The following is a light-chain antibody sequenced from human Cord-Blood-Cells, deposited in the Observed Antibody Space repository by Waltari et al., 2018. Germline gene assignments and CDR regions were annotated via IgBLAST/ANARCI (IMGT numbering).Light chain of an antibody. CDR2: SNN. Sequence: QSVLTQPPSASATTGQRVTIPCSGSSSNIGSNTANWYQQLPGTAPKLLIYSNNQRPSGVPDRFSGSKSGTSASLAISGLQSEDEADYYCAAWDDSLNGRVFGGGTKLTVL. CDR3: AAWDDSLNGRV. J-gene: IGLJ3*02. CDR1: SSNIGSNT. V-gene: IGLV1-44*01.